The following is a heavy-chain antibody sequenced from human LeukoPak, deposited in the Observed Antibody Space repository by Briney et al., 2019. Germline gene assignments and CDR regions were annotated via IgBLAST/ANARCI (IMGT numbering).Heavy chain of an antibody. D-gene: IGHD6-19*01. J-gene: IGHJ1*01. CDR2: VYYSGST. CDR3: ARAVAVAGTGHFQH. Sequence: SETLSLTCTVSGGSISSYYWSWIRQPPGKGLEWIGYVYYSGSTNYNPSLKSRVTISVDTSKNQFSLKLSSVTAADTAVYYCARAVAVAGTGHFQHWGQGTLVTVSS. V-gene: IGHV4-59*01. CDR1: GGSISSYY.